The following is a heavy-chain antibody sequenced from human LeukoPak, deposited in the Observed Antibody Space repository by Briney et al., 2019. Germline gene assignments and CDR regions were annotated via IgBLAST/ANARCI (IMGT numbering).Heavy chain of an antibody. CDR2: IYTSGST. CDR3: ARVEIVVAATHGWYFDL. CDR1: GGSISSYY. J-gene: IGHJ2*01. D-gene: IGHD2-15*01. V-gene: IGHV4-4*07. Sequence: PSETLSLTCTVSGGSISSYYWSWIRQPAGEGLEWIGRIYTSGSTNYNPSLKSRVTMSVDTSKNQFSLKLSSVTAADTAVYYCARVEIVVAATHGWYFDLWGRGTLVTVSS.